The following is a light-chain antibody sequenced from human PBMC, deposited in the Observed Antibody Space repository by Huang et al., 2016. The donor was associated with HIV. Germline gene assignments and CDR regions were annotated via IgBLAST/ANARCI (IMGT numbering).Light chain of an antibody. CDR2: GAS. Sequence: EIVLTQSPGTLSLSPGERATLSCRASQSVGIYLAWYQQKPGQAPRLLIYGASTRVTGIPDRFSGGGSGTDFTLSISRLEPEDFAVYYCQQYERPPDTFGPGTKVNIK. CDR1: QSVGIY. J-gene: IGKJ3*01. V-gene: IGKV3-20*01. CDR3: QQYERPPDT.